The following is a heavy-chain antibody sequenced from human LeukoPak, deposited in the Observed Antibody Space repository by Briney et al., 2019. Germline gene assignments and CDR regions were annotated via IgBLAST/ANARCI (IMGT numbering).Heavy chain of an antibody. CDR3: ARGYGPEYFQH. D-gene: IGHD5-18*01. CDR1: GFTVSSNY. CDR2: IYSGGST. V-gene: IGHV3-53*01. J-gene: IGHJ1*01. Sequence: PGGSLRLSCAASGFTVSSNYMSWVRQAPGKGLEWVSVIYSGGSTYYADSVKGQFTISRENSKNTLYLQMNSLRAEDTAVYYCARGYGPEYFQHWGQGTLVTVSS.